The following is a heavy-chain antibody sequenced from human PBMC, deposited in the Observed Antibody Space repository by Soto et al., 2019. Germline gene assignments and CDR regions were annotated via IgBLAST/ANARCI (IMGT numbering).Heavy chain of an antibody. D-gene: IGHD3-9*01. CDR1: GFTFRSYG. J-gene: IGHJ3*02. CDR3: AKDLRYHFLTGYYMGVGAFDI. Sequence: GGSLRLSCAASGFTFRSYGMHWVRRAPGKGLEWVAVISYDGRNEYYEDSLKGRFTISRDNSMNTLYLQMNSLRPEDTAVYYCAKDLRYHFLTGYYMGVGAFDIWGQGTMVTVSS. CDR2: ISYDGRNE. V-gene: IGHV3-30*18.